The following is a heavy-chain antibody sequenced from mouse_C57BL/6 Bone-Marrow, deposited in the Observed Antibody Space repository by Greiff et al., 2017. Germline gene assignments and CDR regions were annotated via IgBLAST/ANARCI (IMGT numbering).Heavy chain of an antibody. J-gene: IGHJ1*03. Sequence: QVQLKQSGAELARPGASVKLSCKASGYTFTSYGISWVKQRTGQGLEWIGGIYPRSGNTYYNEKFKGKATLTADKSSSTAYMELRSLTSEDSAVYFCARVLLLFDVWGTGTTVTVSS. D-gene: IGHD1-1*01. CDR2: IYPRSGNT. CDR1: GYTFTSYG. V-gene: IGHV1-81*01. CDR3: ARVLLLFDV.